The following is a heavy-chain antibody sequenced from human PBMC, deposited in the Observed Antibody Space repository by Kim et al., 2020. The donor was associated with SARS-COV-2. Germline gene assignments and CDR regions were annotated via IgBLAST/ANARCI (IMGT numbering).Heavy chain of an antibody. Sequence: GGSLRLSCATSGFTFNSFGFHWVRQAPGKGLEWVAVISYDGSNEFYGDSVKGRFTISRDNSKNTVYLQMSSLRAEDTAVYYCAKVKYPRGYNYYDMDVWGQGTTVTVSS. J-gene: IGHJ6*02. V-gene: IGHV3-30*18. CDR3: AKVKYPRGYNYYDMDV. CDR2: ISYDGSNE. CDR1: GFTFNSFG. D-gene: IGHD2-2*01.